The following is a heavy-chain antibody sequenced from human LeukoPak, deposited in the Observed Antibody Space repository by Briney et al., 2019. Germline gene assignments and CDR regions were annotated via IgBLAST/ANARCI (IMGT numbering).Heavy chain of an antibody. J-gene: IGHJ6*03. CDR2: IYYSGST. V-gene: IGHV4-28*01. Sequence: KPSETLSLTCAVSGYSISSSNWWGWIRQPPGKGLESIAYIYYSGSTYYNPSLKSRVTISVDTSKNQFSLKLSSVTAVDTAVYYCAKSVAWNYYYYMDVWGKGTTVTVSS. CDR3: AKSVAWNYYYYMDV. D-gene: IGHD5-12*01. CDR1: GYSISSSNW.